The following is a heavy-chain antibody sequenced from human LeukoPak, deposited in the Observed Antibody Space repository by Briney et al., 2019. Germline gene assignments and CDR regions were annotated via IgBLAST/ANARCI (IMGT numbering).Heavy chain of an antibody. CDR3: ARHSRGSNDY. V-gene: IGHV5-51*01. CDR1: GYTFNAYW. J-gene: IGHJ4*02. CDR2: IYAGDSAI. D-gene: IGHD5-12*01. Sequence: GESLKISCQGSGYTFNAYWIGWLRQMPGKGREWMGVIYAGDSAIRYSPSFQGQVTISVDKSISTAYLQWSSLKASDTAMYYCARHSRGSNDYWGQGTLVTVSS.